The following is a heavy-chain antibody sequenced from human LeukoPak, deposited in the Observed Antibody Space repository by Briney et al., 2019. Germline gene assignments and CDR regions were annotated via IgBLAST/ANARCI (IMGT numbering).Heavy chain of an antibody. CDR3: AKAIYSEPEFDY. D-gene: IGHD1-26*01. J-gene: IGHJ4*02. CDR1: GFIFNNHW. V-gene: IGHV3-23*01. CDR2: ISGSGGST. Sequence: LAGGSLRLSCAASGFIFNNHWMHWVRQAPGKGLEWVSAISGSGGSTYYADSVKGRFTISRDNSKNTLYLQMNSLRAEDTAVYYCAKAIYSEPEFDYWGQGTLVTVSS.